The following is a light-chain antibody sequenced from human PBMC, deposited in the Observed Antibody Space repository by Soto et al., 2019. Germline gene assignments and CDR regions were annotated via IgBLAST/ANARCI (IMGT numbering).Light chain of an antibody. V-gene: IGLV7-46*01. CDR3: LLSYNAARV. CDR1: TGAVTSNHH. CDR2: DTS. J-gene: IGLJ2*01. Sequence: QAVVTQEPSLTVSPGGTVTLTCGSSTGAVTSNHHPYWLQQKAGQAPRTLIYDTSNKHSWTPARFSGSLLGDKAALTLSGAQPEDEAQYYCLLSYNAARVFGGGTKLTFL.